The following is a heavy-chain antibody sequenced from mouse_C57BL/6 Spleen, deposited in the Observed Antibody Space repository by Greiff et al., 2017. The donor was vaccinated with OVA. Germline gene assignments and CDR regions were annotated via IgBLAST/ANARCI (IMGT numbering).Heavy chain of an antibody. CDR2: IRNKANGYTT. CDR3: AGLRGAMDY. CDR1: GFTFTDYY. J-gene: IGHJ4*01. Sequence: EVKVVESGGGLVQPGGSLSLSCAASGFTFTDYYMSWVRQPPGKALEWLGFIRNKANGYTTEYSASVKGRFTISRDNSQSILYLQMNALRAEDSATYYCAGLRGAMDYWGQGTSVTVSS. D-gene: IGHD1-1*01. V-gene: IGHV7-3*01.